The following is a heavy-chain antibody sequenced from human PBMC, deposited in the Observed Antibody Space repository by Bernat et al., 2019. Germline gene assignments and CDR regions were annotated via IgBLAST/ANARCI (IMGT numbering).Heavy chain of an antibody. CDR2: INPSGST. CDR3: ARGVPPPYGSSLFAY. V-gene: IGHV4-34*01. CDR1: AWSFSDYC. J-gene: IGHJ4*02. D-gene: IGHD6-6*01. Sequence: QVQLHQWGAGLLKPSETLSLTCAMYAWSFSDYCWPWIRQLWWIGEINPSGSTSYNASLRSRITISVDTSKNQFSLKLSSVTAADTAVYYCARGVPPPYGSSLFAYWGQGTLVTVSS.